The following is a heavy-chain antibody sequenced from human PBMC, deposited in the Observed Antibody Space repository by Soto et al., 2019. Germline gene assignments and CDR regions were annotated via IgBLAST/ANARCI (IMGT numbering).Heavy chain of an antibody. Sequence: QVQLVQSGAEVKKPGASVKVSCKASGYTFTGYYLHWVRQAPGQGLEWMGWSNANTGGTKYGENFQGRVTMTRDTSSSTTYMEMSGLRSDDTAVYYCARGQGITLRGVIVRDYFDAWGQGPLVPVSS. CDR1: GYTFTGYY. CDR2: SNANTGGT. V-gene: IGHV1-2*02. CDR3: ARGQGITLRGVIVRDYFDA. J-gene: IGHJ5*02. D-gene: IGHD3-16*02.